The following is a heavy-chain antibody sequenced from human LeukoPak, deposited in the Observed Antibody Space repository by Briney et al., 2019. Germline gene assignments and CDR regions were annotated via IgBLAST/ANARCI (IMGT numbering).Heavy chain of an antibody. CDR1: GFTFSSYA. Sequence: GRSLRLSCAASGFTFSSYAMHWVRQAPGQGLVGVAVISYDGSNKYYADSVKGRFTSSRVNSKNTLYLQMNSLRAEDTAVYYCSRDLRDCSGGSCYSSWFDPWGQGTLVTVSS. CDR2: ISYDGSNK. D-gene: IGHD2-15*01. J-gene: IGHJ5*02. CDR3: SRDLRDCSGGSCYSSWFDP. V-gene: IGHV3-30*04.